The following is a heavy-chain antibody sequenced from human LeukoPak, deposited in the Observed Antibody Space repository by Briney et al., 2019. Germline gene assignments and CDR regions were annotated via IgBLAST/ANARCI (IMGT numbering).Heavy chain of an antibody. J-gene: IGHJ4*02. CDR2: INPNSGGT. CDR1: GYTFTGYY. D-gene: IGHD3-3*01. CDR3: AREGALDFWSGYLDY. V-gene: IGHV1-2*02. Sequence: ASVKVSCKASGYTFTGYYMHWVRQAPGQGGEWMGWINPNSGGTNYAQKFQGRVTMTRDTSISTAYMALSRLRSDDTAVYYCAREGALDFWSGYLDYWGQGTLVTVSS.